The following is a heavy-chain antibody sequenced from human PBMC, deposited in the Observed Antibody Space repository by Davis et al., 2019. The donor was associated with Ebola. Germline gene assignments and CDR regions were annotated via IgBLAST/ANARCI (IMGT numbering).Heavy chain of an antibody. J-gene: IGHJ4*02. CDR2: INAGNDNT. CDR3: ANLDYGDNSGFDY. V-gene: IGHV1-3*01. D-gene: IGHD4-23*01. Sequence: AASVKVSCKASGYTFSSYAMHWVRQAPGQRLEWMGWINAGNDNTKYSQKFQGRVTITRDTSASTAYMELSSLRSEDTAVYYCANLDYGDNSGFDYWGQGTLVTVSS. CDR1: GYTFSSYA.